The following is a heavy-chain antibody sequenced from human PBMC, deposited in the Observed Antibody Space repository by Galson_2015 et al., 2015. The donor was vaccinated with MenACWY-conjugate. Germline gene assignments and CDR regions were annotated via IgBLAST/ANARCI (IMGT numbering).Heavy chain of an antibody. D-gene: IGHD4-17*01. CDR1: GFTFSTYA. J-gene: IGHJ6*02. CDR2: INSRGDNT. V-gene: IGHV3-23*01. CDR3: AKVGRYGNCSRHYYGMDV. Sequence: SLRLSCAASGFTFSTYAMSWVRQAPGKGLEWVSTINSRGDNTYYADSVKGRFTISRDTSKNTLYLQMNSLRVEDTAVYFCAKVGRYGNCSRHYYGMDVWGQGTTVTVSS.